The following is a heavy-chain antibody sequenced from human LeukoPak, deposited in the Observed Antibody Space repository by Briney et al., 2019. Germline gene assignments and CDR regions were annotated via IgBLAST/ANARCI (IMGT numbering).Heavy chain of an antibody. Sequence: ASVKVSCKASGYTFTSYGISWVRQAPGQGLEWMGWISAYNGNTNYAQKLQGRVTMTTDTSTSTAYMELRSLRSDDTAVYYCAREAQYSSSWYGAEYFQHWARAPWSPSPQ. J-gene: IGHJ1*01. CDR2: ISAYNGNT. CDR3: AREAQYSSSWYGAEYFQH. CDR1: GYTFTSYG. V-gene: IGHV1-18*01. D-gene: IGHD6-13*01.